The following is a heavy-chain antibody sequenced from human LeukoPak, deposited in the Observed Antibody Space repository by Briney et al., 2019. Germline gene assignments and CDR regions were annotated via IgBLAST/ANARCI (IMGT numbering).Heavy chain of an antibody. CDR1: GFTFSSYG. D-gene: IGHD4-17*01. CDR2: ISYDGSNK. V-gene: IGHV3-30*18. CDR3: AKDPYDYGDYFDY. J-gene: IGHJ4*02. Sequence: PRGSLRLSCAASGFTFSSYGMHWVRQAPGKGLEWVAVISYDGSNKYYADSVKGRFTISRDNSKNTLYLQMNSLRAEDTAVYYCAKDPYDYGDYFDYWGQGTLVTVSS.